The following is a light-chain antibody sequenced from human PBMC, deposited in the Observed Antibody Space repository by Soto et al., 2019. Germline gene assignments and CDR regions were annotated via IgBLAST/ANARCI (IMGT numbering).Light chain of an antibody. CDR2: DAS. J-gene: IGKJ5*01. CDR3: QQRKTWPPIT. V-gene: IGKV3-11*01. CDR1: QNVEGY. Sequence: EIELTQSPATLSLSPGERATLSCRASQNVEGYLAWYQQKPGQAPRLLIYDASNRAPGIPARFSGSGSGTDFTLTISSLEPEEFAVYYCQQRKTWPPITFGQGTLLEIK.